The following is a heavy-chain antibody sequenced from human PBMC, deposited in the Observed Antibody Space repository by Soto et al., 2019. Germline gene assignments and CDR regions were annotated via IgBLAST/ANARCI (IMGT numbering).Heavy chain of an antibody. CDR1: GGSFSGYY. J-gene: IGHJ3*02. V-gene: IGHV4-34*01. Sequence: PSETLSLTCAVYGGSFSGYYWSWIRQPPGKGLEWIGEINHSGSTNYNPSLKSRVTISVDTSKNQFSLKLSSVTAADTAVYYCARERVEARLGWWSVQSSADQTASAFDIWCQGPMVTVSS. CDR3: ARERVEARLGWWSVQSSADQTASAFDI. D-gene: IGHD6-6*01. CDR2: INHSGST.